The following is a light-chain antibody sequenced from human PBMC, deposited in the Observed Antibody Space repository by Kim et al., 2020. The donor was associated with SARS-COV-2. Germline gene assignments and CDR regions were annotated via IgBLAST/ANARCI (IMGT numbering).Light chain of an antibody. CDR2: GAS. CDR1: QDISNY. J-gene: IGKJ1*01. CDR3: QNYKSAPRT. Sequence: DIQMTQSPSSLSASVGDRVTITCRASQDISNYLAWYQQKPGKVPELLIYGASALQAGVPSRFSGSGSGTDFALTIISLQHEDVATYYCQNYKSAPRTFGQGTKVDIK. V-gene: IGKV1-27*01.